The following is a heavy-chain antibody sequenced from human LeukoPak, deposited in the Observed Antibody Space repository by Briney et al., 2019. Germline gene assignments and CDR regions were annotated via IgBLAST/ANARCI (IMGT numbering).Heavy chain of an antibody. CDR2: ISSGGTT. Sequence: GGFLRLSCEASQFSVSINFMSWVRQTPGKGLEWVSVISSGGTTYYADSVKGRFTISRDNSKNTVSLQMNSLRAEDTAVYYCAELGITMIGGVWGKGTTVTISS. CDR1: QFSVSINF. V-gene: IGHV3-66*01. J-gene: IGHJ6*04. CDR3: AELGITMIGGV. D-gene: IGHD3-10*02.